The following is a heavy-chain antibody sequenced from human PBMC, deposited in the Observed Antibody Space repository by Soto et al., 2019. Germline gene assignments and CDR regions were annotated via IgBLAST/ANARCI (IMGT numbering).Heavy chain of an antibody. D-gene: IGHD2-8*01. Sequence: SETLSLTCAVSGGSINSGGYSWSWIRQPPGKGLEWIGYLYYGGATYSKPSLKSRVSISVDWSKNQFSLKLNSVTAADAAVYYCARTFTSMGLFDYWGPGTLVTVSS. V-gene: IGHV4-30-2*01. CDR2: LYYGGAT. CDR3: ARTFTSMGLFDY. J-gene: IGHJ4*02. CDR1: GGSINSGGYS.